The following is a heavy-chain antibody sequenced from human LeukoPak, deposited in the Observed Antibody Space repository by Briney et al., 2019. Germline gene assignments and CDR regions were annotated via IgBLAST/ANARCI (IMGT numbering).Heavy chain of an antibody. CDR3: ARDRSIWFGESYYYYYYMDV. J-gene: IGHJ6*03. CDR1: GGSISSGSYY. D-gene: IGHD3-10*01. V-gene: IGHV4-61*02. Sequence: SQTLSLTCTVSGGSISSGSYYWSWIRQPAGKGLEWIGRIYTCGSTNYNPSLKSRVTISVDTSKNQFSLKLSSVTAADTAVYYCARDRSIWFGESYYYYYYMDVWGKGTTVTVSS. CDR2: IYTCGST.